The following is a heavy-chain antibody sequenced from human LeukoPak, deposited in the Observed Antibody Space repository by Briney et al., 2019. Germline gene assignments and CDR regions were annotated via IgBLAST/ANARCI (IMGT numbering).Heavy chain of an antibody. CDR2: ISSSSSTI. V-gene: IGHV3-48*01. CDR1: GFTFSSYS. CDR3: ARDRVKIYYYYMDV. J-gene: IGHJ6*03. D-gene: IGHD4-11*01. Sequence: GGSLRLSCAASGFTFSSYSMNWVRQAPGKGLEWVSYISSSSSTIYYADSVKGRFTISRDNAKNSLYLQMNSLRAEDTAVYYCARDRVKIYYYYMDVWGKGTTVTVSS.